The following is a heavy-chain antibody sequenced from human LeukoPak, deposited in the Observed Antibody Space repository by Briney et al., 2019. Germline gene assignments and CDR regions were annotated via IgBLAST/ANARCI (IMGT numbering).Heavy chain of an antibody. V-gene: IGHV1-18*01. D-gene: IGHD2-15*01. J-gene: IGHJ4*02. CDR3: AREIGFWSGGTCHFDC. CDR2: ISPYNGGT. CDR1: GYTFTNYG. Sequence: ASVKVSCKPSGYTFTNYGVCWLRQAPGQGLEWMGWISPYNGGTTYAQKFQGRVAMTSDTSTSTVYMELSSLRSEDTAVYYCAREIGFWSGGTCHFDCWGQGTLVTVSS.